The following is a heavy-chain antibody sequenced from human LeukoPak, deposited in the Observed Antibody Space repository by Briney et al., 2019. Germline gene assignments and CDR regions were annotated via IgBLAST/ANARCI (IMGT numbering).Heavy chain of an antibody. CDR1: ATPLNLPS. Sequence: ERLSLTCCVPATPLNLPSCTSTRQPPVQELEWIGYIHSSGSANYNPSLKCRITISVDTSKNRFSLKLSTVTAADTAVYYCARRPTGDPKFDYWGQGTLDTVSS. CDR3: ARRPTGDPKFDY. J-gene: IGHJ4*02. V-gene: IGHV4-59*08. D-gene: IGHD7-27*01. CDR2: IHSSGSA.